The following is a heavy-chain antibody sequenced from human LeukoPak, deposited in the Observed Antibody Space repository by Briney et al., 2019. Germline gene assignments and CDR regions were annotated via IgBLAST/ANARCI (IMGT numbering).Heavy chain of an antibody. Sequence: ASVKVSCKASGYTFINSYIHWMRQAPGQGLEWMGVIYPSDGRTTYARKVLGRVTMTRDTSTSTVHMQLSSLRSEDTAVYYCATPRSPDWYFDLWGRGTLVTVSS. J-gene: IGHJ2*01. V-gene: IGHV1-46*01. CDR3: ATPRSPDWYFDL. CDR1: GYTFINSY. CDR2: IYPSDGRT.